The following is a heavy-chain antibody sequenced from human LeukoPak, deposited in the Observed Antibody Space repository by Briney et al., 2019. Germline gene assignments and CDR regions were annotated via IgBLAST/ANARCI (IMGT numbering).Heavy chain of an antibody. J-gene: IGHJ3*02. CDR1: GGSISNSSYY. V-gene: IGHV4-39*01. CDR2: IYYFGST. CDR3: ARDYGSGSYDAFDI. D-gene: IGHD3-10*01. Sequence: SETLSLTCTVSGGSISNSSYYWGWIRQPPGRGLQWIGSIYYFGSTYYNPSLKSRVTMSVDTSKNQFTPKLSSVTAADTAVYYCARDYGSGSYDAFDIWGQGTMVTVSS.